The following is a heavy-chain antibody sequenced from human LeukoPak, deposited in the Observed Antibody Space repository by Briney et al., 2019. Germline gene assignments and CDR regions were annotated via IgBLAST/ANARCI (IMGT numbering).Heavy chain of an antibody. CDR2: ISYSGST. Sequence: SETLSLTCTVSGGSISSYYWSWIRQPPGKGLEWIGYISYSGSTDYNPSLKSRVTISVDTSKNQFSLKLSSVTGADTAVYFCARTAYYGFGSGYGTDDNSFDIWGQGTMVTVSS. J-gene: IGHJ3*02. D-gene: IGHD3-3*01. V-gene: IGHV4-59*08. CDR1: GGSISSYY. CDR3: ARTAYYGFGSGYGTDDNSFDI.